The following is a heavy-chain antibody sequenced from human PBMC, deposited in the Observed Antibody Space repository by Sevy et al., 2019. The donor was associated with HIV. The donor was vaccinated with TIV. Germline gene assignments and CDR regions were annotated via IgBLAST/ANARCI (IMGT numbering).Heavy chain of an antibody. CDR1: GGSISSYY. Sequence: SETLSLTCTVSGGSISSYYWSWIRQPPGKGLEWIGYIYYSGSTNYNPSLKSRVTISVDTSKNQFSLKLSSVTAADTAVYYCARVRGSIAARPAFDYWGQRTLVTVSS. V-gene: IGHV4-59*01. CDR3: ARVRGSIAARPAFDY. D-gene: IGHD6-6*01. J-gene: IGHJ4*02. CDR2: IYYSGST.